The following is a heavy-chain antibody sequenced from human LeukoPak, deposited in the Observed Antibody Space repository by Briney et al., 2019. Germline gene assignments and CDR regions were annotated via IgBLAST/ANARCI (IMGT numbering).Heavy chain of an antibody. V-gene: IGHV3-33*01. J-gene: IGHJ4*02. CDR1: GITFSSHG. D-gene: IGHD6-13*01. CDR2: IWYDASNK. CDR3: VRGVGVSRFNYLDS. Sequence: PGGSLRLSCAASGITFSSHGMHWVRQAPGKGLEWVAVIWYDASNKYYADSVKGRFTISRDNSKNTLYLQMNSLRDDDTAVYYCVRGVGVSRFNYLDSWGQGTLVIVSS.